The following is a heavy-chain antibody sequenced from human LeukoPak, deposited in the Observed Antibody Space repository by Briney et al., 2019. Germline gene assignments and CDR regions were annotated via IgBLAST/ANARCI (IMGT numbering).Heavy chain of an antibody. CDR3: ARPWVKYCSGGSRYDGMDV. V-gene: IGHV1-69*13. D-gene: IGHD2-15*01. J-gene: IGHJ6*02. CDR2: IIPIFGTA. CDR1: GGTFSSYA. Sequence: ASVKVSCKASGGTFSSYAISWVRQAPGQGLEWMGGIIPIFGTANYAQKFQGRVTITADESTSTAYMELSSLRSEDTAVYYCARPWVKYCSGGSRYDGMDVWGQGTTVTVSS.